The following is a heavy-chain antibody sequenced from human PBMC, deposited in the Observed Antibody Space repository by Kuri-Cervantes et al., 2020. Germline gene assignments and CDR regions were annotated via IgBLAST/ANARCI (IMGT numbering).Heavy chain of an antibody. Sequence: GESLKISCAASGFTFSSYGMHWVRQAPGKGLEWVSVIWYDGSNKYYADSVKGRFTISRDNAKNSLYLQMNSLRAEDTAVYYCARETVPNLGYFDYWGQGTLVTVSS. CDR3: ARETVPNLGYFDY. D-gene: IGHD4-17*01. CDR2: IWYDGSNK. CDR1: GFTFSSYG. J-gene: IGHJ4*02. V-gene: IGHV3-33*01.